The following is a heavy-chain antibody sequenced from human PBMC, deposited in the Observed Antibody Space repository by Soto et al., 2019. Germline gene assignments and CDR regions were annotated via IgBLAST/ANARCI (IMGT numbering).Heavy chain of an antibody. CDR3: ARGDWVVTAQHDAFDI. D-gene: IGHD2-21*02. CDR1: GFTFSSYG. V-gene: IGHV3-33*01. CDR2: IWYDGSNK. J-gene: IGHJ3*02. Sequence: ESGGGVVQPGRSLRLSCAASGFTFSSYGMHWVRQAPGKGLEWVAVIWYDGSNKYYADSVKGRFTISRDNSKNTLYLQMNSLRAEDTAVYYCARGDWVVTAQHDAFDIWGQGTMVTVSS.